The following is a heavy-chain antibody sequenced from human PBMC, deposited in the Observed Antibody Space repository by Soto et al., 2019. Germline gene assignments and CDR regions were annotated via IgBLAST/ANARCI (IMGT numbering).Heavy chain of an antibody. CDR1: GGSFSGYY. Sequence: SETLSLTCAVYGGSFSGYYWSWIRQPPGKGLEWIGEINHSGSTNYNPSLKSRVTISVDTSKNQFSLKLSSVTAADTAVYYCARVQGYSSSWYYYYYYGMDVCGQGTTVTVSS. D-gene: IGHD6-13*01. CDR2: INHSGST. J-gene: IGHJ6*02. V-gene: IGHV4-34*01. CDR3: ARVQGYSSSWYYYYYYGMDV.